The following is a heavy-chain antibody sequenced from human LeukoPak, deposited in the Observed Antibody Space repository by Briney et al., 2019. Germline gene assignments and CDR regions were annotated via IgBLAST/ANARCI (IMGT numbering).Heavy chain of an antibody. CDR2: IIPIFGTA. D-gene: IGHD5-12*01. V-gene: IGHV1-69*13. Sequence: SVKVSCKASGYTFTSYDINWVRQAPGQGLEWMGGIIPIFGTANYAQKFQGRVTTAADESTSTAYMELSSLRSEDTAVYYCARSGPGLVRTFDYWGQGTLVTVSS. CDR1: GYTFTSYD. J-gene: IGHJ4*02. CDR3: ARSGPGLVRTFDY.